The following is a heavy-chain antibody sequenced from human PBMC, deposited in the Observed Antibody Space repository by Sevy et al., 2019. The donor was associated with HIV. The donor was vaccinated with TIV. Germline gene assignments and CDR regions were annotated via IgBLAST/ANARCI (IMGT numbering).Heavy chain of an antibody. CDR2: VHYRGST. Sequence: SETLSLSCTVSVSSDPICTSNSYWGWIRQPPGKGLEWIGSVHYRGSTYYHPSLKSRVTISIHTSRNLFSLELKSVTAADTAFYFCARHDGVNPEYFDSWGRGILVTVSS. CDR1: VSSDPICTSNSY. J-gene: IGHJ4*02. D-gene: IGHD4-17*01. CDR3: ARHDGVNPEYFDS. V-gene: IGHV4-39*01.